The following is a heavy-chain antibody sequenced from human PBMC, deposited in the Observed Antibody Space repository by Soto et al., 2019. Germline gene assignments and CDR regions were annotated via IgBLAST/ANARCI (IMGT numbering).Heavy chain of an antibody. CDR3: AKSWGDTGQEYAFHV. CDR2: MSATGGST. D-gene: IGHD5-18*01. V-gene: IGHV3-23*01. CDR1: GLRFSSYS. Sequence: EVQLLESGGDLIQPGGSLRLSCAASGLRFSSYSMSWVRQAPGKGLELVSGMSATGGSTYYIDSGKGRFIISRENSRKTLYLKMNSRRADHTAVYYCAKSWGDTGQEYAFHVWGLGTLVTV. J-gene: IGHJ3*01.